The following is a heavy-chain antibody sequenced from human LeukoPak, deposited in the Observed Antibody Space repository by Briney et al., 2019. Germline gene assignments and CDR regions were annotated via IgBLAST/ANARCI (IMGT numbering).Heavy chain of an antibody. CDR1: GASISSGDYY. CDR3: ARGSGYSSSWYDY. D-gene: IGHD6-13*01. Sequence: SETLSLTCTVSGASISSGDYYWTWIRRPAGKGLEWIGRVYTRGSTSYNPSLRSRVTISLGTSKNQFSLKLSSVTAADTAVYYCARGSGYSSSWYDYWGQGTLVTVSS. V-gene: IGHV4-61*02. J-gene: IGHJ4*02. CDR2: VYTRGST.